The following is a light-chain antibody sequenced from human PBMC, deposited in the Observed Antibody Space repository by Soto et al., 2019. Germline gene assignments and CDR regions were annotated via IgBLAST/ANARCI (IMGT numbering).Light chain of an antibody. CDR3: QQYGRSPFT. CDR1: QSIDSD. J-gene: IGKJ5*01. Sequence: EIVMTQSSATLSVSPGERVILSCRASQSIDSDLAWYQQKRGQAPRLLIYATSSRATSIPDRFSGSGSGTDFTLTISRLEPEDFAVYYCQQYGRSPFTFGQGTRLEIK. CDR2: ATS. V-gene: IGKV3-20*01.